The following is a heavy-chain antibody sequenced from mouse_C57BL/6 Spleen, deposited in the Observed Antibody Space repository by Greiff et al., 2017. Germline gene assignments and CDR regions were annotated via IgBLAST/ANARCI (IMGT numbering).Heavy chain of an antibody. CDR1: GFTFSSYA. CDR3: ARDRAGFPTVKYFDV. Sequence: EVQGVESGGGLVKPGGSLKLSCAASGFTFSSYAMSWVRQTPEKRLEWVATISDGGSYTYYPDNVKGRFTISRDNAKNNLYLQMSHLKSEDTAMYYCARDRAGFPTVKYFDVWGTGTTVTVSS. D-gene: IGHD1-1*01. CDR2: ISDGGSYT. V-gene: IGHV5-4*01. J-gene: IGHJ1*03.